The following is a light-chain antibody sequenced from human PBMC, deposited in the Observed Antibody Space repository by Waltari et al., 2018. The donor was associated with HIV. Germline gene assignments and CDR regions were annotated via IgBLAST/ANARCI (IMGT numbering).Light chain of an antibody. V-gene: IGKV4-1*01. CDR2: WAS. CDR1: QTVLYSSHNKNY. Sequence: DIVMTQFPDSLAVSLGEGATINCKSSQTVLYSSHNKNYLTWYQQKPGQPPKLLISWASTRESGVPDRFSGSGSGTDFTLTISSLQAEDVAIYYCQQYYNTPWTFGQGTKVEIK. CDR3: QQYYNTPWT. J-gene: IGKJ1*01.